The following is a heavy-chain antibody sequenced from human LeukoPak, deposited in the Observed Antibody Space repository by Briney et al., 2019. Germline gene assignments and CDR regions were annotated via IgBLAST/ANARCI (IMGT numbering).Heavy chain of an antibody. CDR3: THSAGIVVVTSEDEYFQH. Sequence: SGPTLVNPTQTLTLTCTFSGFSLSTSGVGVGWIRQPPGKALEWLAIIFWDDDKRYNPSLESRLSIIKDTSKDQVVLTMTNMDPADTATYYCTHSAGIVVVTSEDEYFQHWGQGTLVTVSS. V-gene: IGHV2-5*02. D-gene: IGHD2-21*02. CDR2: IFWDDDK. J-gene: IGHJ1*01. CDR1: GFSLSTSGVG.